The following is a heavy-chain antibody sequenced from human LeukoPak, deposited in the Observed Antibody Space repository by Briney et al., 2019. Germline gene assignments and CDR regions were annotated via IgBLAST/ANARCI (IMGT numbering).Heavy chain of an antibody. CDR3: ASSFGELLPPTEDY. Sequence: PGGSLRLSCAASGFTFSSYAMSWVRQAPGKGLEWVSAISGSGGSTYYADSVKGRFTISRDNAKNSLYLQMNSLRAEDTAVYYCASSFGELLPPTEDYWGQGTLVTVSS. CDR1: GFTFSSYA. V-gene: IGHV3-23*01. CDR2: ISGSGGST. D-gene: IGHD3-10*01. J-gene: IGHJ4*02.